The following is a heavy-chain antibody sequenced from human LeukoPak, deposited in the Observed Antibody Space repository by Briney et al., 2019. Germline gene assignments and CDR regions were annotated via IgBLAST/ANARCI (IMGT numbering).Heavy chain of an antibody. Sequence: GGSLRLSCAASGFTFSSYSMNWVHQAPGKGLEWVSSISSSSSYIYYADSVKGRFTISRDNAKNSLYLQMNSLRAEDTAVYYCARDYYGSGSYDYWGQGTLVTVSS. J-gene: IGHJ4*02. CDR1: GFTFSSYS. CDR3: ARDYYGSGSYDY. CDR2: ISSSSSYI. D-gene: IGHD3-10*01. V-gene: IGHV3-21*01.